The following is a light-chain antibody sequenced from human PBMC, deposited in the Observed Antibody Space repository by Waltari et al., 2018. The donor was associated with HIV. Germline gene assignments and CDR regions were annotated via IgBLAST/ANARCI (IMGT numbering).Light chain of an antibody. J-gene: IGKJ3*01. V-gene: IGKV1-39*01. CDR3: QQSYTSPT. CDR2: TAT. Sequence: DIQMTQSPSSLSASVGARVTITCRASQNINNYLNWYQQKPGRAPRVLISTATTLQSGVPSRFSGSGSGTHFSLTITGLQPEDFGTYFCQQSYTSPTFGPGTTVDLK. CDR1: QNINNY.